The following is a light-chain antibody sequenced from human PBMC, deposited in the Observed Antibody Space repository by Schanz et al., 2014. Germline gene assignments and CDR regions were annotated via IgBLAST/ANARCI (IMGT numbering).Light chain of an antibody. CDR1: SSDVGNYGL. J-gene: IGLJ2*01. Sequence: QSALTQPASVSGSPGQSITISCTGTSSDVGNYGLVSWYQLHPGKAPKLIIYEGSQRPSTVSNRFSGSKSGNTASLTISGLQAEDEADYYCCSYAGSSTPVVFGGGTKLTVL. V-gene: IGLV2-23*01. CDR3: CSYAGSSTPVV. CDR2: EGS.